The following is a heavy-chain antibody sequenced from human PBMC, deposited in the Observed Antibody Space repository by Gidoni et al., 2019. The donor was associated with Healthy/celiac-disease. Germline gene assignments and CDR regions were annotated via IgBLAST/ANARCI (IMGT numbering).Heavy chain of an antibody. D-gene: IGHD4-17*01. V-gene: IGHV1-8*01. Sequence: QVQLVQSGAEVTKPGASVQVSCKASGYTFTSYDINWVRQANGQGLEWMGWMNPNSGNTGYAQKFQGRVTMTRNTSISTAYMELSSLRSEDTAVDYCARVAGDYEGWFDPWGQGTLVTVSS. CDR2: MNPNSGNT. CDR1: GYTFTSYD. J-gene: IGHJ5*02. CDR3: ARVAGDYEGWFDP.